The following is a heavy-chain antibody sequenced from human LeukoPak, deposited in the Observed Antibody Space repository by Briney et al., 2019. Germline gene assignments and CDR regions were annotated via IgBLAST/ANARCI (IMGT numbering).Heavy chain of an antibody. CDR3: ARGYSSSWYDLTYNWFDP. Sequence: PSETLSHTCAVYGGSFSGYYWSWIRQPPGKGLEWIGEINHSGSTNYNPSLKSRVTISVDTSKNQFSLKLSSVTAADTAVYYCARGYSSSWYDLTYNWFDPWGQGTLVTVSS. V-gene: IGHV4-34*01. CDR1: GGSFSGYY. CDR2: INHSGST. D-gene: IGHD6-13*01. J-gene: IGHJ5*02.